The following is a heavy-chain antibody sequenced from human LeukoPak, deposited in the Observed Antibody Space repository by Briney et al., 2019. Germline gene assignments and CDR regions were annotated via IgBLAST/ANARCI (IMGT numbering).Heavy chain of an antibody. V-gene: IGHV3-23*01. CDR2: ISGSGGST. CDR3: AKTPLVIVATTTTFDY. Sequence: PGGSLRLSCAASGFTFSSYAMSWVRQAPGKGLEWVSAISGSGGSTYYADSVKGRFTLSRDNSKNTLYLQMNSLRAEDTAVYYCAKTPLVIVATTTTFDYWGQGTLVTVSS. D-gene: IGHD5-12*01. J-gene: IGHJ4*02. CDR1: GFTFSSYA.